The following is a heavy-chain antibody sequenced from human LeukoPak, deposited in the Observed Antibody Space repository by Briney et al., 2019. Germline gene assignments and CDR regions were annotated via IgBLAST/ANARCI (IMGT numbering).Heavy chain of an antibody. CDR1: GFIFRSYT. CDR3: AKWDYGSGSHH. J-gene: IGHJ5*02. V-gene: IGHV3-21*01. D-gene: IGHD3-10*01. CDR2: ISSGGTFV. Sequence: GGSLRLSCTGSGFIFRSYTLHWVRQAPGKELEWVSSISSGGTFVFYADSVTGRFTISRDNAGKFLYLQMYSLRAEDTAVYYCAKWDYGSGSHHWGQGTLVTVSS.